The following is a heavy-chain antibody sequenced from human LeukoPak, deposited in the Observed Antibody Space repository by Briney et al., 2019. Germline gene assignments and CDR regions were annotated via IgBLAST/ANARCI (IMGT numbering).Heavy chain of an antibody. J-gene: IGHJ4*02. D-gene: IGHD1-26*01. CDR3: ARQQWELLAPEDTPSGYFFDD. CDR2: IKQDGSEK. CDR1: GFTFSSYW. V-gene: IGHV3-7*01. Sequence: GGSLRLSCAASGFTFSSYWMSWVRQAPGKGLEWVANIKQDGSEKYYVDSVKGRFTISRDNAKNSLYLQMNSLRAEDTAVNYCARQQWELLAPEDTPSGYFFDDWGQGTLVTVSS.